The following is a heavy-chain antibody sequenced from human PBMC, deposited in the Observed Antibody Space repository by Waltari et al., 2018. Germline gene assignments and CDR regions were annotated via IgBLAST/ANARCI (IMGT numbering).Heavy chain of an antibody. CDR1: GFIFNTFA. CDR3: ARDEGGQYQGDFDY. D-gene: IGHD3-16*01. CDR2: SSSRSTYM. Sequence: EVQLVESGGGLVKPGGSLRLSCAASGFIFNTFAMNWLRQAPGKDMEGVESSSSRSTYMYYAEPVKCLFTISRDNARSSVILQMNSLRSEDTAVYYCARDEGGQYQGDFDYWGQGTLVSVSS. V-gene: IGHV3-21*01. J-gene: IGHJ4*02.